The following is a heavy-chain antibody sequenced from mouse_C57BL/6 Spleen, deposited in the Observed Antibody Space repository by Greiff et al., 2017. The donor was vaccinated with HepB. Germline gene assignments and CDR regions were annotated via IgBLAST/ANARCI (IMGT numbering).Heavy chain of an antibody. D-gene: IGHD1-3*01. CDR2: IYPGDGDT. J-gene: IGHJ3*01. V-gene: IGHV1-80*01. Sequence: VQLQQSGAELVKPGASVKISCKASGYAFSSYWMNWVKQRPGKGLEWIGQIYPGDGDTNYNGKFKGKATLTADKSSSTAYMQLSSLTSEDSALYFCKRRERIYEVCAYGGKGTRVTVCA. CDR1: GYAFSSYW. CDR3: KRRERIYEVCAY.